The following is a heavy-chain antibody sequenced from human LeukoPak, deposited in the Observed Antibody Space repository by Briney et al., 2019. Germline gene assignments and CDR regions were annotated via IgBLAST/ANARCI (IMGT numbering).Heavy chain of an antibody. CDR3: ARDAAVLLWFGESDKKNWFDP. Sequence: ASVKVSCKASGYTFTGYYMHWVRQAPGQGLEWMGWINPNSGGTNYAQTFQGRVTMTRDTSISTAYMELSRLRSDDTAVYYCARDAAVLLWFGESDKKNWFDPWGQGTLVTVSS. V-gene: IGHV1-2*02. J-gene: IGHJ5*02. CDR2: INPNSGGT. CDR1: GYTFTGYY. D-gene: IGHD3-10*01.